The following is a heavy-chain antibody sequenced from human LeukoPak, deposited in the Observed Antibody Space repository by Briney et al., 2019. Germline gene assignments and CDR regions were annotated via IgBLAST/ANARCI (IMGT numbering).Heavy chain of an antibody. V-gene: IGHV3-21*01. CDR2: ISSSSSYI. CDR3: ARDPPYSGSHASATYIDY. CDR1: GSTFSSYS. D-gene: IGHD6-6*01. Sequence: PGGSLRLSCAASGSTFSSYSMNWVRQAPGKGLEWVSSISSSSSYIYYADSVKGRFTISRDNAKNSLCLQMNSLRAEDTAVYYCARDPPYSGSHASATYIDYWGQGTLVTVSS. J-gene: IGHJ4*02.